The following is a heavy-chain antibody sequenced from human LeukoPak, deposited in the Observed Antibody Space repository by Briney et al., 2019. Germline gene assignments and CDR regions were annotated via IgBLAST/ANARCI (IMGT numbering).Heavy chain of an antibody. J-gene: IGHJ4*02. Sequence: GGSLRLSCTASGIMFSGYWMSWVRQAPGKGLEWVANIKQHGTEKYYVDSVKGRFTISRDDAKKSVYLQMNSLRAEDTAVYYCASDGGPFDHWGQGILATVAS. CDR3: ASDGGPFDH. V-gene: IGHV3-7*01. D-gene: IGHD3-3*01. CDR1: GIMFSGYW. CDR2: IKQHGTEK.